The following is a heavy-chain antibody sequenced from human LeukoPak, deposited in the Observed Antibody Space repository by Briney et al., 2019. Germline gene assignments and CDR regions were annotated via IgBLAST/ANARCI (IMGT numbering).Heavy chain of an antibody. CDR3: ARHRHYDSSGYYYLDY. D-gene: IGHD3-22*01. CDR2: IYYSGRT. J-gene: IGHJ4*02. CDR1: GGAISNYY. Sequence: SGTLSLTCTFSGGAISNYYWSWIRQPPGKGLEWIGYIYYSGRTKYNPSLESRVTISVDTSKNQFSLRLSSVTAADTAVYYCARHRHYDSSGYYYLDYWGQGTLVTVSS. V-gene: IGHV4-59*08.